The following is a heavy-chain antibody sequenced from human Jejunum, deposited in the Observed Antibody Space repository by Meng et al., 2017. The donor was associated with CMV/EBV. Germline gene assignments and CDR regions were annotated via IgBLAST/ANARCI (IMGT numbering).Heavy chain of an antibody. J-gene: IGHJ4*02. CDR1: YTFSRSD. V-gene: IGHV1-8*01. CDR2: MNANTGNT. D-gene: IGHD2-2*02. Sequence: YTFSRSDINWVRQATGQGLEWMGWMNANTGNTGYAQKFQGRVTMTRNTAITTAYMELSSLRSEDTAIYYCARGSAAIRLGGNFDYWGQGTLVTVSS. CDR3: ARGSAAIRLGGNFDY.